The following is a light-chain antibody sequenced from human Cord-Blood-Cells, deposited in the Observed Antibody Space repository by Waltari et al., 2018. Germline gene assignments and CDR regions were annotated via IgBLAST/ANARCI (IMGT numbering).Light chain of an antibody. CDR3: QQYGSSPT. J-gene: IGKJ1*01. V-gene: IGKV3-20*01. CDR1: QSVSSSY. CDR2: GAS. Sequence: EIVLTQSPGTLSLSPGERANLSCRASQSVSSSYLAWYQQKPGQAPRLLIDGASSRATGIPDRFSGSGSGTDFTLTISRLEPEDFAVYYCQQYGSSPTFGQGTKVEIK.